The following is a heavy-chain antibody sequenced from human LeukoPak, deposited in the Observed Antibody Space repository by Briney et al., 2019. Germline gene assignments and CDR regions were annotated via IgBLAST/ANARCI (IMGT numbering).Heavy chain of an antibody. CDR2: INPNSGGT. Sequence: ASVKVSCKASGYTFTGYYMHWVRQAPGQGLEWMGWINPNSGGTNYAQKFQGRVTMTRDTSISTAYMKLSRLRSDDTAVYYCARRQGSYGRYAVDYWGQGTLVTVSS. V-gene: IGHV1-2*02. D-gene: IGHD3-16*01. CDR3: ARRQGSYGRYAVDY. CDR1: GYTFTGYY. J-gene: IGHJ4*02.